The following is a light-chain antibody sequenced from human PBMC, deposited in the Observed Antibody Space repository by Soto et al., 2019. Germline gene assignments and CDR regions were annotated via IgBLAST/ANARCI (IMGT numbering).Light chain of an antibody. J-gene: IGLJ1*01. CDR2: SNN. V-gene: IGLV1-44*01. CDR3: AARDDSLNGPNYV. Sequence: QSVLTQPPSASGTPGQRVTISCSGSSSKIGSNTVNWYQQLPGTAPKLLIYSNNQRPSGVPDRFSGSKSGTSASLAISGLQSEDEADYYCAARDDSLNGPNYVFGTGTKVTVL. CDR1: SSKIGSNT.